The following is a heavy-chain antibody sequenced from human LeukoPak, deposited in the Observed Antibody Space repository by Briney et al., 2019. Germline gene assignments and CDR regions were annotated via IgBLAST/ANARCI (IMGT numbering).Heavy chain of an antibody. CDR2: MNPNSGNT. CDR1: GYTFTSYD. V-gene: IGHV1-8*01. D-gene: IGHD2-15*01. CDR3: ARGTKGYCSGASCYYIDY. J-gene: IGHJ4*02. Sequence: GASVKVSCKASGYTFTSYDINWVRQATGQGLEWMGWMNPNSGNTGYAQKFQGRVTMTTNTSISTAYMELSSLRSEDTAVYYCARGTKGYCSGASCYYIDYWGQGALVTVSS.